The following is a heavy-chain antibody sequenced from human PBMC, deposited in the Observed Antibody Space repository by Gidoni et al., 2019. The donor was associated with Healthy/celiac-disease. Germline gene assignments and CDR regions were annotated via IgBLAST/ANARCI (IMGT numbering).Heavy chain of an antibody. J-gene: IGHJ6*02. V-gene: IGHV1-69*01. CDR3: ARAPPPYSSSSLREYYYYGMDV. CDR2: IIPIFGTA. D-gene: IGHD6-13*01. Sequence: QVQLVQSGAEVKKPGSSVKVSCKASGGTFSSYASGWVRQAPGQGLEWMGGIIPIFGTANYAQKFQGRVTITADESTSTAYMELSSLRSEDTAVYYCARAPPPYSSSSLREYYYYGMDVWGQGTTVTVSS. CDR1: GGTFSSYA.